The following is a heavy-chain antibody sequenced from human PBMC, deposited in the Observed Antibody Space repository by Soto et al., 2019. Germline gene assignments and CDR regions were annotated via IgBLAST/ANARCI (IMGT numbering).Heavy chain of an antibody. V-gene: IGHV1-69*13. J-gene: IGHJ4*02. CDR2: IFAMFGSP. Sequence: ASVKVSCKASGYTFNIYTFNWVGQAPGQGLEWMGGIFAMFGSPHNAEKFQHRLTITADDSTTTVYMELSDLRSEDTAVYYCATHGSHVFLESWGQGILVSVSS. D-gene: IGHD1-26*01. CDR3: ATHGSHVFLES. CDR1: GYTFNIYT.